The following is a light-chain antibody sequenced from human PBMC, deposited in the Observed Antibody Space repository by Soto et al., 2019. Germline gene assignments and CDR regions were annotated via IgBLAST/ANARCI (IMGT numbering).Light chain of an antibody. Sequence: QSVLTQPPSVSGAPGQRVTISCTWSGSNIGAGYDVHWYQQVPGTAPKLRIYANSNRPSGVPDRFSGSKSGTSASLAITGLQAEDEADYYCQSYDGNLCGVLFGGGTKLTV. CDR1: GSNIGAGYD. CDR3: QSYDGNLCGVL. CDR2: ANS. V-gene: IGLV1-40*01. J-gene: IGLJ2*01.